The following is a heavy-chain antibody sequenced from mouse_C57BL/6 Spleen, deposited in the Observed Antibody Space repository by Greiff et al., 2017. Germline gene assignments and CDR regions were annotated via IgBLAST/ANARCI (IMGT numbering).Heavy chain of an antibody. CDR3: ARSGDYYGNYLFAY. Sequence: QVQLQQPGAELVMPGASVKLSCKASGYTFTSYWMHWVKQRPGQGLEWIGEIDPSDSYTNYNQKFKGKSTWTVDKSSSTAYMQLSSLTSEDSAVYYCARSGDYYGNYLFAYWGQGTLVTVSA. J-gene: IGHJ3*01. V-gene: IGHV1-69*01. D-gene: IGHD2-1*01. CDR2: IDPSDSYT. CDR1: GYTFTSYW.